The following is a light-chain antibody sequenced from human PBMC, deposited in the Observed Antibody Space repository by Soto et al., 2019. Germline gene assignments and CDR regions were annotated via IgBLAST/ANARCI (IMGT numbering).Light chain of an antibody. Sequence: EIVLTQSPGTLSLSPGERATLSCRASHSVSSSYLAWYQQKPGQAPRLLIYGASSRATGIPDRFSGSGSGTDFTLTISRLEPEDFAVYYCQQYGSSPYTLGQGTKLELK. J-gene: IGKJ2*01. V-gene: IGKV3-20*01. CDR1: HSVSSSY. CDR2: GAS. CDR3: QQYGSSPYT.